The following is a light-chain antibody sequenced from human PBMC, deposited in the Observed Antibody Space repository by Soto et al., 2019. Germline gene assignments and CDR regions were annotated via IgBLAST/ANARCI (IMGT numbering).Light chain of an antibody. J-gene: IGKJ5*01. Sequence: EIVMTHAPVTLSVSPLERGTLSFMASQSVGNNLAWHQQKPGQAPRLLIYGASTRATGFPARFSGSESGTDFTLTISSLQPEDCAIYFCQKANSFPINCGKGQRLAIK. CDR1: QSVGNN. CDR2: GAS. CDR3: QKANSFPIN. V-gene: IGKV3-15*01.